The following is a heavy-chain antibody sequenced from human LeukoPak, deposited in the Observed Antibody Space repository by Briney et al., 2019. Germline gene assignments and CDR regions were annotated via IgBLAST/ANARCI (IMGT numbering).Heavy chain of an antibody. CDR3: AKTSGIAAAGTGDY. V-gene: IGHV4-61*02. J-gene: IGHJ4*02. Sequence: SQTLSLTCTVSGGSISSGSYYWSGIRQPAGKGLEWIGRIYTSGSTNYNPSLKSRVTISVDTSKNQFSLKLSSVTAADTAVYYCAKTSGIAAAGTGDYWGQGTLVTVSS. CDR1: GGSISSGSYY. D-gene: IGHD6-13*01. CDR2: IYTSGST.